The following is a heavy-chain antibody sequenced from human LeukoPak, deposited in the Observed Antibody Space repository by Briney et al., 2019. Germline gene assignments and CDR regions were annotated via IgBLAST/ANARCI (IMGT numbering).Heavy chain of an antibody. CDR1: GFTFSSYS. V-gene: IGHV3-21*01. CDR2: ISSSSSYI. J-gene: IGHJ6*04. CDR3: ARDQTIFGVASTVDV. D-gene: IGHD3-3*01. Sequence: GGSLRLSCAASGFTFSSYSMNWVRQAPGKGLEWVSSISSSSSYIYYADSVKGRFTISRDNAKNSLYLQMNSLRAEDTAVYYCARDQTIFGVASTVDVWGKGTTVTVSS.